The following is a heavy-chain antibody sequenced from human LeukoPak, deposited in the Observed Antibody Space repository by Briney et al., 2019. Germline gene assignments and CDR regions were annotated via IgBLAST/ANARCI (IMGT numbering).Heavy chain of an antibody. CDR1: GGSISSGGYY. V-gene: IGHV4-31*03. D-gene: IGHD3-3*01. CDR2: IYYSGST. Sequence: SETLSLTCTVSGGSISSGGYYWSWIRQHPGKGLEWIGYIYYSGSTYYNPSLKSRVTISVDTSKNQFSLKPSSVTAADTAVYYCARGSPRITIFGVVKTGAAHFDYWGQGTLVTVSS. J-gene: IGHJ4*02. CDR3: ARGSPRITIFGVVKTGAAHFDY.